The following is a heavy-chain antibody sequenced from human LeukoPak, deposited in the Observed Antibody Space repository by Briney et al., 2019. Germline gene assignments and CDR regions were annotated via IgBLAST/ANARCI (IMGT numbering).Heavy chain of an antibody. CDR2: IVDDGNKK. Sequence: GSLRLSCAASGSTFDNYWMNWVRQAPGKGLEWVANIVDDGNKKNYVDSVKGRFTISRDNVKKTLYLQMNSLRVEDTAVYYCARGRGIALWGQGTLVTVSS. V-gene: IGHV3-7*01. CDR3: ARGRGIAL. J-gene: IGHJ4*02. CDR1: GSTFDNYW. D-gene: IGHD6-13*01.